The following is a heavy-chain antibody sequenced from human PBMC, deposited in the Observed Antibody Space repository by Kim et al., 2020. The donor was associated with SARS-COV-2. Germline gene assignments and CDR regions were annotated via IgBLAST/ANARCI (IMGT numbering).Heavy chain of an antibody. CDR1: GFTFSSYS. D-gene: IGHD3-10*01. CDR2: ISSSSSTI. V-gene: IGHV3-48*02. CDR3: ARDRVWFGELLHFDY. Sequence: GGSLRLSCAASGFTFSSYSMNWVRQAPGKGLEWVSYISSSSSTIYYADSVKGRFTISRDNAKNSLYLQMNSLRDEDTAVYYCARDRVWFGELLHFDYWGQGTLVTVSS. J-gene: IGHJ4*02.